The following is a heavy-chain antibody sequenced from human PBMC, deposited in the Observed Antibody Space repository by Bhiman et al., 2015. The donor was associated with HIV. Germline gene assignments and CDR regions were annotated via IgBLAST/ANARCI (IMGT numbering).Heavy chain of an antibody. CDR1: GFTFSSYN. Sequence: EVQLVESGGGSVQPGGSLRLSCAASGFTFSSYNMKWVRQAPGKGLEWVAYISRSSSTIYYADSVKGRFTISRDNAKNSLYLQMNSLRGEDTAVYYCARVDGIVGATDYMAVWGKGTTVTVSS. CDR2: ISRSSSTI. J-gene: IGHJ6*03. D-gene: IGHD1-26*01. V-gene: IGHV3-48*01. CDR3: ARVDGIVGATDYMAV.